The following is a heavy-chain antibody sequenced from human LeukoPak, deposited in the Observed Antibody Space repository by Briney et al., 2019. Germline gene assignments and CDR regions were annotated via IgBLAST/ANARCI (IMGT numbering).Heavy chain of an antibody. CDR1: GGSISSYY. Sequence: SETLSLTCTVSGGSISSYYWSWIRQPPGKGLEWIGNIYYSGRTNCNPSLKSRVTISVDTSKNQFSLKLSSVTAADTAVYYCARDSKFGFLNWFDPWGQGILVTVSS. D-gene: IGHD3-10*02. V-gene: IGHV4-59*01. CDR3: ARDSKFGFLNWFDP. CDR2: IYYSGRT. J-gene: IGHJ5*02.